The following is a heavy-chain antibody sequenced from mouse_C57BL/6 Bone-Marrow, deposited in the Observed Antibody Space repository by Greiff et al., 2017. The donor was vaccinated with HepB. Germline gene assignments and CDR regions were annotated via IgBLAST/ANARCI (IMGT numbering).Heavy chain of an antibody. CDR1: GYSFTDYN. Sequence: VHVKQSGPELVKPGASVKISCKASGYSFTDYNMNWVKQSNGKSLEWIGVINPNYGTTSYNQKFKGKATLTVDQSSSTAYMQLNSLTSEDSAVYYCARFHYGSSYVAMDYWGQGTSVTVSS. V-gene: IGHV1-39*01. CDR2: INPNYGTT. J-gene: IGHJ4*01. D-gene: IGHD1-1*01. CDR3: ARFHYGSSYVAMDY.